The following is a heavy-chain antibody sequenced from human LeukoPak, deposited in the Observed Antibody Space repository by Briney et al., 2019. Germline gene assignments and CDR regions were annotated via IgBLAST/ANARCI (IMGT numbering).Heavy chain of an antibody. CDR1: GYTFTSYD. CDR3: ARGGRGYSGYDRGDFDY. CDR2: MNPNSGNT. J-gene: IGHJ4*02. V-gene: IGHV1-8*01. Sequence: ASVKVSCKASGYTFTSYDINWVRQATGQGLEWMGLMNPNSGNTGYAQKFQGRVTMTRNTSISTAYMELSSLRSEDTAVYYCARGGRGYSGYDRGDFDYWGQGTLVTVSS. D-gene: IGHD5-12*01.